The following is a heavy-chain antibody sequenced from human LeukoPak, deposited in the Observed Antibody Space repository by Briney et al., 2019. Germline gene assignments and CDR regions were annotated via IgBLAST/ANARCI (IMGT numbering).Heavy chain of an antibody. J-gene: IGHJ3*01. Sequence: GGSLRLSCAASGFTFSGSAMHWVRQASGKGLEWVGRIRSKAKSYATAYAASVKGRFPLSRDDSKNTADLKMESQKTEETAVYYCTATIFGVGGAWGQGTMVTVSS. CDR1: GFTFSGSA. CDR2: IRSKAKSYAT. D-gene: IGHD3-3*01. V-gene: IGHV3-73*01. CDR3: TATIFGVGGA.